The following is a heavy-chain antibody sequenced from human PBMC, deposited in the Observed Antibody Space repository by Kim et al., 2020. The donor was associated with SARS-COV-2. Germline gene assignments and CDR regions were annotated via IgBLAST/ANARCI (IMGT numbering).Heavy chain of an antibody. J-gene: IGHJ2*01. CDR3: ARDGRGGYSSSWY. Sequence: GGSLRLSCAASGFTFSSYAMHWVRQAPGKGLEWVAVISYDGSNKYYADSVKGRFTISRDNSKNTLYLQMNSLRAEDTAVYYCARDGRGGYSSSWY. CDR2: ISYDGSNK. V-gene: IGHV3-30*04. CDR1: GFTFSSYA. D-gene: IGHD6-13*01.